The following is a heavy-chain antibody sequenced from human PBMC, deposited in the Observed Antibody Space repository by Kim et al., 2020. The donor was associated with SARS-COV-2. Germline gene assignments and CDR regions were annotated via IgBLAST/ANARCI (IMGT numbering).Heavy chain of an antibody. CDR3: ARVGCSSTSCSAFDI. D-gene: IGHD2-2*01. CDR2: IYYSGST. Sequence: SETLSLTCTVSGGSISYYYWSWIRQPPGKGLEWIGYIYYSGSTNYNPSLKSRVTISVDTSKNQFSLKLSSVTAADTAVYYRARVGCSSTSCSAFDIWGQGTMVTVSS. J-gene: IGHJ3*02. V-gene: IGHV4-59*01. CDR1: GGSISYYY.